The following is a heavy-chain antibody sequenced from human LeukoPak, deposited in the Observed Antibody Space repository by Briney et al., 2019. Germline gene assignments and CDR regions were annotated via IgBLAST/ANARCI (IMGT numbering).Heavy chain of an antibody. CDR3: ARERDGYNWRYFDY. V-gene: IGHV3-53*01. CDR1: GFTFSSYA. D-gene: IGHD5-24*01. CDR2: IYSGGST. J-gene: IGHJ4*02. Sequence: GGSLRLSCAASGFTFSSYAMHWVRQAPGKGLEWVSVIYSGGSTYYADSVKGRFTISRDNSKNTLYLQMNSLRAEDTAVYYCARERDGYNWRYFDYWGQGTLVTVSS.